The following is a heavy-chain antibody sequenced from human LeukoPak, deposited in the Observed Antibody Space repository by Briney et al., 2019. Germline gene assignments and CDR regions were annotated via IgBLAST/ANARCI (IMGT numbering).Heavy chain of an antibody. CDR2: IYPGDSDT. Sequence: PGESLKISCKGSGYSFTSYWIGWVRQMPGKGLEWTGIIYPGDSDTRYSPSFQGQVTISADKSISTAYLQWSSLKASDTAMYYCARLVGHQWLAPYYFDYWGQGTLVTVSS. CDR1: GYSFTSYW. V-gene: IGHV5-51*01. D-gene: IGHD6-19*01. CDR3: ARLVGHQWLAPYYFDY. J-gene: IGHJ4*02.